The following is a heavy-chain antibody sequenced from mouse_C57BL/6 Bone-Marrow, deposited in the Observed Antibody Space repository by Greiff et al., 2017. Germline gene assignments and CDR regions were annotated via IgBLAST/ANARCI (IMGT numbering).Heavy chain of an antibody. CDR3: AKLGAY. D-gene: IGHD4-1*01. CDR2: ISSGSSTI. CDR1: GFAFSDYG. J-gene: IGHJ3*01. V-gene: IGHV5-17*01. Sequence: EVKLMESGGGLVKPGGSLQLSCAASGFAFSDYGMHWVRQAPEKGLEWVAYISSGSSTIYYADTVKGRFTISRDNATNTLFLQMTSLRSEDTAMYYCAKLGAYWGQGTLVTVSA.